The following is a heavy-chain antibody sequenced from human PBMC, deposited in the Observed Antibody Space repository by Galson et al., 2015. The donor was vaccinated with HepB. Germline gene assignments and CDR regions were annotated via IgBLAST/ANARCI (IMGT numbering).Heavy chain of an antibody. CDR2: INTDGSST. CDR1: GFTFSSYW. CDR3: TRGKLVDY. J-gene: IGHJ4*02. D-gene: IGHD6-13*01. Sequence: SLRLSCAASGFTFSSYWMHWVRHAPGEGLVWVSRINTDGSSTIYADSVKGRFTISRDNAKNTLYLQMNSLRAEDTAVYFCTRGKLVDYWGQGTLVTVSS. V-gene: IGHV3-74*01.